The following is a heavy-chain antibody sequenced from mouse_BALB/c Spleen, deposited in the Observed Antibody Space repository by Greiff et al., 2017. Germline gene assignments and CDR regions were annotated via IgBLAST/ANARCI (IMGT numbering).Heavy chain of an antibody. CDR1: GYTFTSYW. J-gene: IGHJ4*01. V-gene: IGHV1-69*02. Sequence: QVQLQQPGAELVKPGASVKLSCKASGYTFTSYWMHWVKQRPGQGLEWIGEIDPSDSYTNYNQKFKGKATLTVDKTSSTAYMQLSSRTSEDSAVYSCARWGWDYYVSNYAMDDWGQGTAVTVSA. CDR2: IDPSDSYT. D-gene: IGHD1-1*01. CDR3: ARWGWDYYVSNYAMDD.